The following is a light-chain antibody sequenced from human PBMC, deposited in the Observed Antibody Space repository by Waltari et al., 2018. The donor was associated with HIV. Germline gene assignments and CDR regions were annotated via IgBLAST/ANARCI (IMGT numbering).Light chain of an antibody. CDR3: TSYASITSWV. V-gene: IGLV2-14*03. J-gene: IGLJ3*02. Sequence: QYALTQPASVSGSPGQSITFSCTGTSSNFVDLNFVSWYQKHPGKAPRLIIYDVSHRPSGVSDRFSGSKSGNTASLTISGLQAEDEADYYCTSYASITSWVFGGGTKVTVL. CDR1: SSNFVDLNF. CDR2: DVS.